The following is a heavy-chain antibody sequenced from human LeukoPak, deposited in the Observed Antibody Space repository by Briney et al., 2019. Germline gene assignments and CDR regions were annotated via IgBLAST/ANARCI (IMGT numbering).Heavy chain of an antibody. V-gene: IGHV3-66*01. D-gene: IGHD6-13*01. CDR3: ARESAPGYIDY. Sequence: GGTLRLSCAASGFSVSSNYMTWVRQAPGKGLEWVSVIYSYGTTYYADSVKGRFTISIDNSKNTVFLQMNSLRVEDTAVYYCARESAPGYIDYWGQGTLVTVSS. CDR2: IYSYGTT. CDR1: GFSVSSNY. J-gene: IGHJ4*02.